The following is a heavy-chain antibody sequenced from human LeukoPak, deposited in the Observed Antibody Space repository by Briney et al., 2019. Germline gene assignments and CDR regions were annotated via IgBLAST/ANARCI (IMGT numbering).Heavy chain of an antibody. CDR2: INHSGST. D-gene: IGHD5-18*01. Sequence: SETLSLTCAVYGGSFSGYYWSWIRQPPGKGLEWIGEINHSGSTNYNPSLKSRVTISVDTSKNQFSLKLSSVTAADTAVYYCARPGVGSGRYGAFDIWGQGTMVTVSS. V-gene: IGHV4-34*01. J-gene: IGHJ3*02. CDR1: GGSFSGYY. CDR3: ARPGVGSGRYGAFDI.